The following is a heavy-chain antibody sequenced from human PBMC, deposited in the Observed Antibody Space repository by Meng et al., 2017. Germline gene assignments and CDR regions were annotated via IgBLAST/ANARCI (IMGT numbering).Heavy chain of an antibody. J-gene: IGHJ5*02. CDR3: ATTYYYGSGSYYQGDNWFDP. CDR2: INPNSDGT. Sequence: ASVKVSCKASGYTFTGYYMHWVRQAPGQGLEWMGWINPNSDGTNYAQKFQGRVTMTRDTSISTAYMELSRLRSDDTAVYYCATTYYYGSGSYYQGDNWFDPWGQGTLVTVSS. V-gene: IGHV1-2*02. CDR1: GYTFTGYY. D-gene: IGHD3-10*01.